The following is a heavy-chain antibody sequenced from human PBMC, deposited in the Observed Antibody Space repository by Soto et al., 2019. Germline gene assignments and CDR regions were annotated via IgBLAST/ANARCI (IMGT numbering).Heavy chain of an antibody. V-gene: IGHV4-59*01. CDR1: GGSISSFY. Sequence: PSETLSLTCTVSGGSISSFYWSWIRQPPGKGLEWIGYIYYYGNTNYNPSLKSRVTISVDTSKNQFSLKLSSVTAADTAVYYCARDPRIYSDPYYFDYWGQGTLVTVS. J-gene: IGHJ4*02. D-gene: IGHD4-17*01. CDR2: IYYYGNT. CDR3: ARDPRIYSDPYYFDY.